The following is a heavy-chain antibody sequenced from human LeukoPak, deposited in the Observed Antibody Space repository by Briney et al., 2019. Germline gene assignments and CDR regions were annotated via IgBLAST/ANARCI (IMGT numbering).Heavy chain of an antibody. D-gene: IGHD6-13*01. CDR1: GFTFSSYG. CDR3: AKDGEQQQPYYYYYAMDV. J-gene: IGHJ6*02. Sequence: GGSLRLSCAASGFTFSSYGMHWVRRAPGKGLEWVAVISYDGSNKYYADSVKGRFTISRDNSKNTLYLQMNSLRAEDTAVYYCAKDGEQQQPYYYYYAMDVWGQGTTVTVS. V-gene: IGHV3-30*18. CDR2: ISYDGSNK.